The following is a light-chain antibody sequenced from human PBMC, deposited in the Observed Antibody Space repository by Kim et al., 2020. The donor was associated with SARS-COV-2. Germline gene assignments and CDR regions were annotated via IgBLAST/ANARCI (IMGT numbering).Light chain of an antibody. J-gene: IGKJ4*01. CDR3: QQLNSYPFT. CDR1: QGISSY. V-gene: IGKV1-9*01. CDR2: AAS. Sequence: DIKLTQSPSFLSASVGDRVTITCRASQGISSYLAWYQQKPGKAPKLLIYAASTLQSGVPSRFSGSGSGTEFTLTISSLQPEDFATYYCQQLNSYPFTFGGGTKVDIK.